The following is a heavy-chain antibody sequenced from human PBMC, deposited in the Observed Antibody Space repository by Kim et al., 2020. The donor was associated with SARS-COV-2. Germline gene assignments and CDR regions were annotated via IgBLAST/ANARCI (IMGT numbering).Heavy chain of an antibody. CDR1: GFTFSSYA. J-gene: IGHJ4*02. V-gene: IGHV3-23*01. Sequence: GGSLRLSCAASGFTFSSYAMSWVRQAPGKGLEWVSAISGSGGSTYYADSVKGRFTISRDNSKNTLYLQMNSLRAEDTAVYYCAKDTTPYGDLGGYFDYWGQGTLVTVSS. CDR2: ISGSGGST. D-gene: IGHD4-17*01. CDR3: AKDTTPYGDLGGYFDY.